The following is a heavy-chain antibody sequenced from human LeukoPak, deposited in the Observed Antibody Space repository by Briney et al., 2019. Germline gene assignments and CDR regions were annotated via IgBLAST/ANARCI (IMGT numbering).Heavy chain of an antibody. V-gene: IGHV3-33*06. CDR3: AKDCRRAVAPAAMDY. CDR2: IWYDGSNK. D-gene: IGHD2-2*01. Sequence: PGRSLRLSCAASGFTFSSYGMHWVRQAPGKGLEWVAVIWYDGSNKYYADSVKGRFTISRDNSKNTLYLQMNSLRAEDTAVYYCAKDCRRAVAPAAMDYWGQGTLVTVSS. CDR1: GFTFSSYG. J-gene: IGHJ4*02.